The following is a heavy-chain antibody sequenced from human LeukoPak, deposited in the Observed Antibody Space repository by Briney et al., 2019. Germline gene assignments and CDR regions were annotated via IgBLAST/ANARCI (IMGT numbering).Heavy chain of an antibody. CDR2: IYWNDDK. J-gene: IGHJ4*02. V-gene: IGHV2-5*01. Sequence: SGPTLVNPTQTLTLTCTFSGFSLSTSGVGVGWIRRPPGKALEWLALIYWNDDKRYSPSLKSRLTITKDTSKNQVVLTMTNMDPVDTATYSCAHRRGTLAAAGTFDYWGQGTLVTVSS. D-gene: IGHD6-13*01. CDR3: AHRRGTLAAAGTFDY. CDR1: GFSLSTSGVG.